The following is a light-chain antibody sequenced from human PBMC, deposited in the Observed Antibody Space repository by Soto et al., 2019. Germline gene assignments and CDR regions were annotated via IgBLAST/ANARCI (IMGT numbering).Light chain of an antibody. V-gene: IGKV1-16*01. Sequence: DIQMTQSPSSLSASVGDRVTITCRASQDVLNYFAWFQQKPGKAPQSLIYGASSPHSGVPSRFSGSGFAKDFSPTISRLQPEDFATYYCQQYASNVATFGQGTTLEVK. J-gene: IGKJ2*01. CDR3: QQYASNVAT. CDR1: QDVLNY. CDR2: GAS.